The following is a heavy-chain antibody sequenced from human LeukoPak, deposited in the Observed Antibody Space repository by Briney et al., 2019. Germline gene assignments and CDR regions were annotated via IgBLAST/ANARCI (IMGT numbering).Heavy chain of an antibody. V-gene: IGHV1-69*13. J-gene: IGHJ4*02. Sequence: GASVKVSCKASGGTFSSYPISWVRQAPGQGLGWMGGIIPMSGTANYAQKFQGRVTITAEESTSTAHMELSSLRAEDTAVYYCARDLIAPSTVTSQGYLDYWGQGTLVTVSS. CDR3: ARDLIAPSTVTSQGYLDY. D-gene: IGHD4-17*01. CDR1: GGTFSSYP. CDR2: IIPMSGTA.